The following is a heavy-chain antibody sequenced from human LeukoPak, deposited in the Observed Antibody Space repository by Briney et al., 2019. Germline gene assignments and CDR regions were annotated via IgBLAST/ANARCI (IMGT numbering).Heavy chain of an antibody. CDR3: AKGRSSGWPNCFDP. D-gene: IGHD6-19*01. CDR2: INHDGSST. V-gene: IGHV3-74*01. CDR1: GFTFSTYW. Sequence: GGSLRLSCAASGFTFSTYWMNWVRQAPGKGVVWVSRINHDGSSTNYADSVKGRFTISRDNSKNTLYLQMNSLRAEDTAVYYCAKGRSSGWPNCFDPWGQGTLVTVSS. J-gene: IGHJ5*02.